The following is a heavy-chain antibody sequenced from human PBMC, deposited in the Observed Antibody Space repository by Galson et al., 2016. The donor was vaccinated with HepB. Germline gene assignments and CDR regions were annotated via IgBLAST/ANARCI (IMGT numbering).Heavy chain of an antibody. V-gene: IGHV4-61*01. J-gene: IGHJ6*02. CDR3: AKDEGFYNGMDF. D-gene: IGHD2-2*02. Sequence: TLSLTCTVSGGSVSSASHYWSWVRQPTGKGLEWIGYISDSESTNYNPSLKGRVTISLDRSENQFSLRLNSVIAADTAVYYCAKDEGFYNGMDFWGQGTTVTVSS. CDR1: GGSVSSASHY. CDR2: ISDSEST.